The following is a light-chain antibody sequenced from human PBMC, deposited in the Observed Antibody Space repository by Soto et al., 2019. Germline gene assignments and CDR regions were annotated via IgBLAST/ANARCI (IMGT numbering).Light chain of an antibody. CDR1: TSDVGI. CDR2: EVT. CDR3: CSFGGSGYV. V-gene: IGLV2-23*02. J-gene: IGLJ1*01. Sequence: LTQPASVSGSPGQSITISCSGTTSDVGIVSWYQHHPGKAPKLMIHEVTKRPSGVSDRFSGPKSGNSASLTISGLQAEDEADYFCCSFGGSGYVFVTGTKVTV.